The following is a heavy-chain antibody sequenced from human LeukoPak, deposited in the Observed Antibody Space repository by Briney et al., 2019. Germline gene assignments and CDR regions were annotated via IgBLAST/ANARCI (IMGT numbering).Heavy chain of an antibody. CDR1: GGTFSSYA. CDR3: ARDGMTVAGISNY. J-gene: IGHJ4*02. D-gene: IGHD6-19*01. CDR2: IIPILGIA. Sequence: ASVKVSCTASGGTFSSYAISWVRQAPGQGLEWMGRIIPILGIANYAQKFQGRVTITADKSTSTAYMELSSLRSEDTAVYYCARDGMTVAGISNYWGQGTLVTVSS. V-gene: IGHV1-69*04.